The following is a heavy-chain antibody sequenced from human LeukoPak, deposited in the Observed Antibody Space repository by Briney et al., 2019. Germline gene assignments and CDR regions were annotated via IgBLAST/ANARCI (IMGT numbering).Heavy chain of an antibody. Sequence: GGSLRLSCAASGFTFSSYAMTWVRQAPGKGLEWVSAISGSGHSTYYADSVKGLFTISRDNSKNTLYLQMNSLRAEDTAVYYCARDNPYYYGMDVWGQGTTVTVSS. CDR1: GFTFSSYA. V-gene: IGHV3-23*01. CDR3: ARDNPYYYGMDV. J-gene: IGHJ6*02. CDR2: ISGSGHST.